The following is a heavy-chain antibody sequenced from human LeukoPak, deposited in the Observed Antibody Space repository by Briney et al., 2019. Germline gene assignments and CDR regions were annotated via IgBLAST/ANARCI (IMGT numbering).Heavy chain of an antibody. CDR1: GGSLSSGSYY. Sequence: SETLSLTCTVSGGSLSSGSYYWSWIRQPAGKGLEWIGRIYTSGSTNYNPSLKSRVTISVDTSKNQFSLKLSSVTAADTAVYYCARARAAAGPFFDYWGQGTLVTVSS. CDR3: ARARAAAGPFFDY. CDR2: IYTSGST. J-gene: IGHJ4*02. D-gene: IGHD6-13*01. V-gene: IGHV4-61*02.